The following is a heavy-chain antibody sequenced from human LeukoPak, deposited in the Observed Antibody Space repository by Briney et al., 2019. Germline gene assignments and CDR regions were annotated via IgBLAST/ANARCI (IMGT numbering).Heavy chain of an antibody. Sequence: GGSLRLSCAASGFTFSSYGMHWVRQAPGKGLEWVAFIRYDGSNKYYADSVKGRFTISRDNSKNTLYLQMNSLRAEDTAVYYCAKDGRIVLMVYADAFDIWGQGTMVNVSS. J-gene: IGHJ3*02. CDR2: IRYDGSNK. D-gene: IGHD2-8*01. V-gene: IGHV3-30*02. CDR3: AKDGRIVLMVYADAFDI. CDR1: GFTFSSYG.